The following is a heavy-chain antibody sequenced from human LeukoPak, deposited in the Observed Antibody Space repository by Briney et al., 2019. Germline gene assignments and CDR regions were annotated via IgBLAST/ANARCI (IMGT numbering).Heavy chain of an antibody. CDR1: GFTFSSYG. D-gene: IGHD2-2*01. CDR2: ISYDGSNK. J-gene: IGHJ4*02. CDR3: AKDAGYQLPQYYFDY. Sequence: GGSLRLSCAASGFTFSSYGMHWVRQAPGKGLEWVAVISYDGSNKYYADSVKGRFAISRDNSKNTLYLQMNSLRAEDTAVYYCAKDAGYQLPQYYFDYWGQGTLVTVSS. V-gene: IGHV3-30*18.